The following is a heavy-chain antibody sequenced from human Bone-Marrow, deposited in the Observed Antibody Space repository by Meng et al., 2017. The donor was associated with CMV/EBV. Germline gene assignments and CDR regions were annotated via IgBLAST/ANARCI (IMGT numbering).Heavy chain of an antibody. CDR3: ARHFSTGNSMAY. J-gene: IGHJ4*02. CDR1: GFTFGTFP. V-gene: IGHV3-48*04. CDR2: ISSTSSTI. D-gene: IGHD3-9*01. Sequence: GESLKISCAASGFTFGTFPMNWVRQAPGKGLDWISYISSTSSTIYYADSVKGRFTISRDNAKNSLYLQMNSLRAEDTAVYYCARHFSTGNSMAYWGQGTRVTVYS.